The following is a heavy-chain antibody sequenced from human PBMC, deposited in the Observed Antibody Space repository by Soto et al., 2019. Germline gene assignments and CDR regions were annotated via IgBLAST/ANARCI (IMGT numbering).Heavy chain of an antibody. CDR1: GFTFSSYA. V-gene: IGHV3-30-3*01. Sequence: GGSLRLSCAASGFTFSSYAMHWVRQAPGKGLEWVAVISYDGSNKYYADSVKGRFTISRNNSKNTLYLQMNSLRAEDTAVYYCARVRKDYGMDVWGQGTTVTVS. J-gene: IGHJ6*02. CDR2: ISYDGSNK. CDR3: ARVRKDYGMDV.